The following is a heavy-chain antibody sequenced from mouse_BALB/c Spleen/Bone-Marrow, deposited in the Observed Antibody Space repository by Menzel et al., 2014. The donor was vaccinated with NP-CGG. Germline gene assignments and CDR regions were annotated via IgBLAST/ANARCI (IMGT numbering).Heavy chain of an antibody. D-gene: IGHD2-2*01. CDR2: IYPGDGST. V-gene: IGHV1S56*01. CDR3: AICYGYDEFAY. Sequence: QVQLQQSGPELVKPGASVKMSCKASGYTFTSYYIHWVKQRPGQGLEWTGWIYPGDGSTKYNEKFKGKTTLTADKSSSTAYMLLSSLTSEDSAIYFCAICYGYDEFAYWGQGTLVTVSA. CDR1: GYTFTSYY. J-gene: IGHJ3*01.